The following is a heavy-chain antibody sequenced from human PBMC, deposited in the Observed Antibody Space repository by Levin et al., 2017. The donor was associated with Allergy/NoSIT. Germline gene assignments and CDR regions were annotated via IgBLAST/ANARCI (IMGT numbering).Heavy chain of an antibody. D-gene: IGHD2-15*01. J-gene: IGHJ4*02. CDR3: ARQISWRVVSY. Sequence: SETLSLTCTVSGGSISSSSYYWGWIRQPPGKGLEWIGSIYYSGSTYYNPSLKSRVTISVDTSKNQFSLKLSSVTAADTAVYYGARQISWRVVSYWGQGTLVTVSS. CDR1: GGSISSSSYY. CDR2: IYYSGST. V-gene: IGHV4-39*01.